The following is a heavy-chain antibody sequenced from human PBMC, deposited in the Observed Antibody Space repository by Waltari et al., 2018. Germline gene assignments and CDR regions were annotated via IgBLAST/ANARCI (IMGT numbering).Heavy chain of an antibody. Sequence: QVQLQESGPGLVKPSETLSLTCTVSGGSISSYYWSWIRQPPGKGLEWIGYIYYSGSTNYNPSLKSRVTISVDTSKNQFSLKLSSVTAADTAVYYCARDSGGSSWYRDAFDIWGQGTMVTVSS. V-gene: IGHV4-59*01. CDR3: ARDSGGSSWYRDAFDI. D-gene: IGHD6-13*01. CDR1: GGSISSYY. J-gene: IGHJ3*02. CDR2: IYYSGST.